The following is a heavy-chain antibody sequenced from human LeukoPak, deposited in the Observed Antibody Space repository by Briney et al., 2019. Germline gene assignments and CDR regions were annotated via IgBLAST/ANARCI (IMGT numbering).Heavy chain of an antibody. V-gene: IGHV3-9*01. CDR1: GFTFDDYA. Sequence: GGSLRLSCAASGFTFDDYAMHWVRQAPGRGLEWVSGISWNSDTIGYADSVKGRFTISRDNAKNSLYLQMNSLRAEDTALYYCAKGVNFGAFDIWGQGTMVTVSS. J-gene: IGHJ3*02. D-gene: IGHD1-7*01. CDR3: AKGVNFGAFDI. CDR2: ISWNSDTI.